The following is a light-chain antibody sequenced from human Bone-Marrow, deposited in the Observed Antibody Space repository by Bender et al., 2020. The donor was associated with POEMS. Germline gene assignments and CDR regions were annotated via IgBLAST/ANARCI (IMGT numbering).Light chain of an antibody. CDR2: DNE. Sequence: QAVLTQPPSVSAAPGQKVTISCSGSSSNIGNNYVSWYQQLPGTAPKLLIYDNEMRPSDISDRFSGSRSGTSATLDITGLRTGDEADYYCATWDSSLTGVVFGGGTKVTVL. CDR1: SSNIGNNY. J-gene: IGLJ2*01. V-gene: IGLV1-51*01. CDR3: ATWDSSLTGVV.